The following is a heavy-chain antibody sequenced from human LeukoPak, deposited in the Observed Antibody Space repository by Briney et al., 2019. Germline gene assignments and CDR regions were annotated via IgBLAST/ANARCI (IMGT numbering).Heavy chain of an antibody. Sequence: SSETLSLTCAVYGGSFSGYYWSWIRQPPGKGLEWIGYIYYSGSTNYNPSLKSRVTISVDTSKNQFSLKLSSVTAADTAVYYCAREGPRSAFDIWGQGTMVTVSS. CDR3: AREGPRSAFDI. J-gene: IGHJ3*02. CDR1: GGSFSGYY. CDR2: IYYSGST. V-gene: IGHV4-59*01.